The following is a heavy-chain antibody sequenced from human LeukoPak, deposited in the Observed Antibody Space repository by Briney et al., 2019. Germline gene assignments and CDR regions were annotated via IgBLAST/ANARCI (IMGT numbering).Heavy chain of an antibody. D-gene: IGHD3-22*01. CDR2: INHSGST. J-gene: IGHJ3*02. V-gene: IGHV4-34*01. Sequence: SETLSLTCAVYGGSFSGYYWSWIRQPPGKGLEWIGEINHSGSTNYNPSLKSRVTISVDTSKNQFSLKLSSVTAADTAVYYCAREDYYDNSGYEAFDIWGQGTMVTVSS. CDR3: AREDYYDNSGYEAFDI. CDR1: GGSFSGYY.